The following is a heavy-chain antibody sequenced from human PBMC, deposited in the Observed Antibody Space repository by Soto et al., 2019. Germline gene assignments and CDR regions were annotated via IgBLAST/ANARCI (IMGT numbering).Heavy chain of an antibody. CDR2: ISSISTTI. CDR1: GFTLSDHY. J-gene: IGHJ4*02. D-gene: IGHD2-21*02. V-gene: IGHV3-48*02. Sequence: EVQLVESGGGLVQPGGSLRLSCAGSGFTLSDHYIDWVRQAPGKGLEWISYISSISTTIYYADSVKGRFTISRDNAKNSLYLQMNSLRDEDTAVYYCARSPYGAWYYFHYWGQGTLVTVSS. CDR3: ARSPYGAWYYFHY.